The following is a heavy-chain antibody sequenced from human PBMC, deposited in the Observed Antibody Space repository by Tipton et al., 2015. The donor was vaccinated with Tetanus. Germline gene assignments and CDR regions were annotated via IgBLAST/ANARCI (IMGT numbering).Heavy chain of an antibody. CDR2: IFPDDSDT. CDR1: GYSFTSHW. D-gene: IGHD6-6*01. J-gene: IGHJ4*02. CDR3: ARMYSTSSPFDH. V-gene: IGHV5-51*01. Sequence: VQLVQSGADVKKPGESLKISCKASGYSFTSHWIGWVRQMPGEGLEWMGMIFPDDSDTRYSPSFQGHVPFSVDKSTSTVYLQWSSLKASDTAMYFCARMYSTSSPFDHWGQGTLVAVSS.